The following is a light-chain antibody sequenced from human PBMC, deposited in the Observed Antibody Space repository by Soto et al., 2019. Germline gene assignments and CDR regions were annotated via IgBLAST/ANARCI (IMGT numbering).Light chain of an antibody. CDR1: QSVGST. Sequence: EIVMTQSPATLSVSPGERATLSCRASQSVGSTLAWYQQKPGQTPRLLIYAASTRATGVPARFSGSGSGTEFPLTINRLQSEDFAVYYCQHYHSWPLTFGGGTKVEIK. J-gene: IGKJ4*01. CDR2: AAS. CDR3: QHYHSWPLT. V-gene: IGKV3-15*01.